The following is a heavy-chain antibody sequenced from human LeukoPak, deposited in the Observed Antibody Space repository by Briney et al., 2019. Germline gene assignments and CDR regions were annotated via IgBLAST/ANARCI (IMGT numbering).Heavy chain of an antibody. Sequence: PSETLSLTCTVSGDSISGYYWSWIRHPPGKGPQWIGYVFPSGSADYIPSLKSRVTISADTSKSQISLKLNSVTAADTAVYFCARGSRLGMALTTFDFWGQGTLVTVSS. CDR3: ARGSRLGMALTTFDF. CDR1: GDSISGYY. D-gene: IGHD5-24*01. J-gene: IGHJ4*02. V-gene: IGHV4-4*09. CDR2: VFPSGSA.